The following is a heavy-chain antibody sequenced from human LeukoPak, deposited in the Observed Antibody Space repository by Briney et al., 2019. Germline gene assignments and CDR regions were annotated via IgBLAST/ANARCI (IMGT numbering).Heavy chain of an antibody. CDR3: AGRRITMVRGALRDMDV. Sequence: SETLSLTCTVSGGSISSYYWSWIRQPPGKVLERIGRIYTSGSTNYNPSLKSRVTISVDTSKNQFSLKLSTVTAADTAVYYCAGRRITMVRGALRDMDVWGQGTTVTVSS. V-gene: IGHV4-4*07. D-gene: IGHD3-10*01. CDR2: IYTSGST. J-gene: IGHJ6*02. CDR1: GGSISSYY.